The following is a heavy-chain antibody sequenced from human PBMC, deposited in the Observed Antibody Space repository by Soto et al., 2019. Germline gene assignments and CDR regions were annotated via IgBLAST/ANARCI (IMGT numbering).Heavy chain of an antibody. V-gene: IGHV3-74*01. J-gene: IGHJ6*02. CDR3: TATPRNGMGV. CDR2: VSNEGSK. CDR1: GFRVSDYW. Sequence: EVQLVESGGGLVQPGGSLRLACAGSGFRVSDYWIHWVRQAPGKGLVWVSRVSNEGSKEYADFVKGRFTLSKDNAKNTLYLEMDSLSVEDTALYYCTATPRNGMGVWGQGTKVTVAS.